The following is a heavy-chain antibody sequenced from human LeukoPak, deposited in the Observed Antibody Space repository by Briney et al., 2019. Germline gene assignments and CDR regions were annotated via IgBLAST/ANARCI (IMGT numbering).Heavy chain of an antibody. CDR1: GFSFNDYG. CDR2: INRSSGDT. CDR3: ARVSSGRYYYMDV. Sequence: PGGSLRLSCAASGFSFNDYGMSWVRQRPGKGLEWVSGINRSSGDTGYADSVKGRFTISRDNSKNSLYLQMNSLRAEDTALYYCARVSSGRYYYMDVWGRGTTVTVSS. V-gene: IGHV3-20*04. J-gene: IGHJ6*03. D-gene: IGHD3-22*01.